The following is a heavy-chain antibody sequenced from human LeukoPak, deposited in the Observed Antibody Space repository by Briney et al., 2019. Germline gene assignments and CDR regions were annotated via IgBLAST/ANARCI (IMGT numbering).Heavy chain of an antibody. D-gene: IGHD6-19*01. CDR2: INHSGSP. CDR1: GGSFSGYY. J-gene: IGHJ1*01. V-gene: IGHV4-34*01. Sequence: KPSETLSLTCAVYGGSFSGYYWSWIRQPPGKGLEWIGEINHSGSPNYNPSLKSRVTISVDTAKNQFSLKLSSVTAADTAVYYCARGDEWLVPGYFQHWGQGTRVTVSS. CDR3: ARGDEWLVPGYFQH.